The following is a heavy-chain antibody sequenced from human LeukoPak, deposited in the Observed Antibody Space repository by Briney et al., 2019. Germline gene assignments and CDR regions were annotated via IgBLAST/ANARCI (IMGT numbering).Heavy chain of an antibody. CDR2: IYHSGST. CDR3: ARDLVEQQLANWFDP. J-gene: IGHJ5*02. Sequence: PSETLSLTCTVSGYSISSGYYWGWIRQPPGKGLEWIGSIYHSGSTYYNPSLKSRVTISVDTSKNQFSLKLSSVTAADTAVYYCARDLVEQQLANWFDPWGQGTLVTVSS. CDR1: GYSISSGYY. D-gene: IGHD6-13*01. V-gene: IGHV4-38-2*02.